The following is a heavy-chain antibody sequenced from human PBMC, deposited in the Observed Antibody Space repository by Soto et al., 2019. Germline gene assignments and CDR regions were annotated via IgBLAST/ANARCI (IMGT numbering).Heavy chain of an antibody. CDR1: GFTFSTYI. D-gene: IGHD2-2*01. CDR2: ISSRSTYI. Sequence: EVQLVESGGGLVKPGGSLRLSCAASGFTFSTYIMNWVRQAPGQGLEWVSSISSRSTYIYYADSVKGRFTISRDNAKNSLYLQMNSLRAEDTAVYYCARGGYCSSTSCPLLPFDYWGQGTLVTVSS. J-gene: IGHJ4*02. V-gene: IGHV3-21*01. CDR3: ARGGYCSSTSCPLLPFDY.